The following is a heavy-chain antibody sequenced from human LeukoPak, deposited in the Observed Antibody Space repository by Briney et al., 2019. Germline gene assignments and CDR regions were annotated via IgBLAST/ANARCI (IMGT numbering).Heavy chain of an antibody. J-gene: IGHJ4*02. D-gene: IGHD3-9*01. CDR3: ARGVYDILTGYYVQD. Sequence: SETLSLTCAVYGGSFSGYYWSWIRQPPGKGLEWIGEINHSGSTNYNPSLKSRVTISVDTSKNQCSLKLSSVTAADTAVYYCARGVYDILTGYYVQDWGQGTLVTVSS. V-gene: IGHV4-34*01. CDR1: GGSFSGYY. CDR2: INHSGST.